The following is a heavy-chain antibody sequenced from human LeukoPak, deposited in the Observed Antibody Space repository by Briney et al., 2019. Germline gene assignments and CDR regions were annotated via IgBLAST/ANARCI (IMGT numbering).Heavy chain of an antibody. CDR1: GLTFSIYW. Sequence: GGSLRLSCAASGLTFSIYWMSWVRQAPGKGLEWVAKIKEDGNEKYYVDSVKGRLTISRDNAKKSLYLQMNSLRAEDTAVYYCARDRSRFYYWGQGTPVTVSS. D-gene: IGHD2-2*01. J-gene: IGHJ4*02. CDR2: IKEDGNEK. CDR3: ARDRSRFYY. V-gene: IGHV3-7*01.